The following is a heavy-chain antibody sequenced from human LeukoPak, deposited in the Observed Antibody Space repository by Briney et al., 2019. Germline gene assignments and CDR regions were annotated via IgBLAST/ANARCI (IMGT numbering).Heavy chain of an antibody. CDR3: ARDPSSFGGRFDP. V-gene: IGHV4-31*03. D-gene: IGHD3-10*01. J-gene: IGHJ5*02. Sequence: SQTLSLTCTVSGGSISSGGYYWSWIRQHPGKGLEWIGYIYYSGSTYYNPSLKSRVTISVDTSKNQFSLKLSSVTAADTAVYYCARDPSSFGGRFDPWGQGTLVAVSS. CDR1: GGSISSGGYY. CDR2: IYYSGST.